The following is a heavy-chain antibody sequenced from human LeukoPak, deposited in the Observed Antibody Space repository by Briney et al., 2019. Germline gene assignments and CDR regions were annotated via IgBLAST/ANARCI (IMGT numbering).Heavy chain of an antibody. CDR3: AKLAYDSSGSYTAYFDY. D-gene: IGHD3-22*01. J-gene: IGHJ4*02. CDR1: GFTFSSYA. Sequence: AGGSLRLSCAASGFTFSSYAMSWVRQAPGKGLEWVSAISGSGGSTYYADSVKGRFTISRDNSKHTLYLQMNRLRAEATAVYYCAKLAYDSSGSYTAYFDYWGQATLVSVPS. V-gene: IGHV3-23*01. CDR2: ISGSGGST.